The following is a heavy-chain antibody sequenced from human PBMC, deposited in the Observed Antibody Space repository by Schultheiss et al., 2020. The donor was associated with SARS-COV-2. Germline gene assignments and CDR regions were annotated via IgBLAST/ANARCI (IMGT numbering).Heavy chain of an antibody. J-gene: IGHJ1*01. CDR1: GFTFSSYA. CDR3: ARDAVAGTRYFQH. Sequence: GGSLRLSCAASGFTFSSYAMHWVRQAPGKGLEWVSYISSSSSYTNYADSVKGQFTISRDNSKNTLYVQMNSLRAEDTAVYYCARDAVAGTRYFQHWGQGTLVTVSS. CDR2: ISSSSSYT. V-gene: IGHV3-21*05. D-gene: IGHD6-19*01.